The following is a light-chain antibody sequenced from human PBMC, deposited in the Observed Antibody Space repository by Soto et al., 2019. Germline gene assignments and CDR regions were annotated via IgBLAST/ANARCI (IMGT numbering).Light chain of an antibody. CDR2: KAS. V-gene: IGKV1-5*03. CDR1: QSISSW. Sequence: DIQMTQSPSTLSASVGDRVTITCRASQSISSWLAWYQQKPGKAPKLLIYKASSLESGVPSRFRGSGSGTEFTLTISSLQPDDFETYYCQQYNSYSETFGQGTKVDIK. J-gene: IGKJ1*01. CDR3: QQYNSYSET.